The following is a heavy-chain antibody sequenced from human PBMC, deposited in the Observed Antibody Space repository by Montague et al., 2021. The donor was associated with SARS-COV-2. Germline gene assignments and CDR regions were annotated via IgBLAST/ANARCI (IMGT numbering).Heavy chain of an antibody. CDR3: AREGGWLSRGSYYFDY. CDR1: GGSISSSSYY. J-gene: IGHJ4*02. Sequence: SETLSLTCTVSGGSISSSSYYWDWIRQPPGKGLEWIGSIYYSGSTYYNPSLKGRVTISVDTSKNQFSLKLSSVTAADTAVYYCAREGGWLSRGSYYFDYWGQGTLVTVSP. D-gene: IGHD3-22*01. CDR2: IYYSGST. V-gene: IGHV4-39*07.